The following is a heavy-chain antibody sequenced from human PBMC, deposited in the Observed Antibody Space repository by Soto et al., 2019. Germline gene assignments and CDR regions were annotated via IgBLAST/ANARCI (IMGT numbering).Heavy chain of an antibody. J-gene: IGHJ4*02. CDR2: LSGDGTTT. CDR1: GFTFSTYG. D-gene: IGHD3-16*01. V-gene: IGHV3-23*01. Sequence: EVQLLESGGGLVQPGGSLRLSCTASGFTFSTYGMSWVRQAPGKGLEWVSSLSGDGTTTYNINSVKGRFTISRDHARNTLSLQMNSLRTEDTAIYYCTKDISFDTTAYNYWGQGILVTVSS. CDR3: TKDISFDTTAYNY.